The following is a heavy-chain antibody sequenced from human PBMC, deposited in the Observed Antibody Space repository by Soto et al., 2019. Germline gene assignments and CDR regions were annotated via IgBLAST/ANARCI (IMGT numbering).Heavy chain of an antibody. D-gene: IGHD6-25*01. CDR3: ARDHSGIAAAGDAFDI. CDR1: GFTFSSYS. J-gene: IGHJ3*02. Sequence: GGSLRLSCAASGFTFSSYSMNWVRQAPGKGLEWVSSISSSSSYIYYADSVKGRFTISRDNAKNSLYLQMNSLRAEDTAVYYCARDHSGIAAAGDAFDIWGQGTMVTVSS. CDR2: ISSSSSYI. V-gene: IGHV3-21*01.